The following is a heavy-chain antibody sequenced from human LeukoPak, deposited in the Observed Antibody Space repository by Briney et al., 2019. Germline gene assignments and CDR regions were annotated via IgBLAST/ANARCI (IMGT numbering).Heavy chain of an antibody. J-gene: IGHJ4*02. D-gene: IGHD1-20*01. V-gene: IGHV4-39*01. CDR2: IYYSGST. CDR1: SGSISSSSYY. Sequence: PSETLSLTCTVSSGSISSSSYYWGWIRQPPGKGLEWTGSIYYSGSTYYNPSLKSRVTISVDTSKNQFSLKLSSVTAADTAVYYCARHYNRDDLLDYWGQGTLVTVSS. CDR3: ARHYNRDDLLDY.